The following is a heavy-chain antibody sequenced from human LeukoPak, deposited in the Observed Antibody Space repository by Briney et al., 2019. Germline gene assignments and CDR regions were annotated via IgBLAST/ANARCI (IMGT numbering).Heavy chain of an antibody. Sequence: GGSLRLSCAASGLTFSNYAMSWVRQAPGKGLEWGSAISGSGGSTYYADSVKGRFTISRDNSKNTLYLQMNSLRAEDTAVYYCANCGYYYDSSGYLDYWGRGTLVTVSS. CDR1: GLTFSNYA. CDR3: ANCGYYYDSSGYLDY. J-gene: IGHJ4*02. V-gene: IGHV3-23*01. CDR2: ISGSGGST. D-gene: IGHD3-22*01.